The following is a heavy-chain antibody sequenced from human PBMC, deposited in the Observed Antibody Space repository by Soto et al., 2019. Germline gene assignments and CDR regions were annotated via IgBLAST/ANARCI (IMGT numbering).Heavy chain of an antibody. D-gene: IGHD6-19*01. CDR3: ARGTWDSSGWYTFPFDY. CDR2: IKPLSGST. J-gene: IGHJ4*02. CDR1: GYTFTSYA. Sequence: ASVKVSCKASGYTFTSYAIHWVRQAPGQRLEWMGIIKPLSGSTAYAQKFQGRVTLTRDTSTNTVYMELSSLRSEDTAVYFCARGTWDSSGWYTFPFDYWGQGTVVTVSS. V-gene: IGHV1-46*01.